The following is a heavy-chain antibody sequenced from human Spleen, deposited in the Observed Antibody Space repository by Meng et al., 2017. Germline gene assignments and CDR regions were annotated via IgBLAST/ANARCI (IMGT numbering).Heavy chain of an antibody. CDR1: GYSISSGYY. Sequence: SETLSLTCTVSGYSISSGYYWGWIRQPPGKGLEWIGSIYQSGSTYYNPSLKSRVTISVDTSKNQFSLKLSSVTAADTAVYYCARLNPNSNYDFWSGYFKYYGMDVWGQGTTVTVSS. CDR2: IYQSGST. V-gene: IGHV4-38-2*02. J-gene: IGHJ6*02. CDR3: ARLNPNSNYDFWSGYFKYYGMDV. D-gene: IGHD3-3*01.